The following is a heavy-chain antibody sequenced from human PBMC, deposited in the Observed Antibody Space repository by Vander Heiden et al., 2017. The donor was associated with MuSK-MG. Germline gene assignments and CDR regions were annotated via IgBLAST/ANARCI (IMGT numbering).Heavy chain of an antibody. Sequence: EVQLVESGGGLVQPGRSLRLSCAASGFTFDDYAMHWVRQAPGKGLEWVSGISWNSGSIGYADSVKGRFTISRDNAKNSLYLQMNSLRAEDMALYYCAKGATIFGVVPFDAFDIWGQGTMVTVSS. J-gene: IGHJ3*02. V-gene: IGHV3-9*03. CDR2: ISWNSGSI. CDR1: GFTFDDYA. CDR3: AKGATIFGVVPFDAFDI. D-gene: IGHD3-3*01.